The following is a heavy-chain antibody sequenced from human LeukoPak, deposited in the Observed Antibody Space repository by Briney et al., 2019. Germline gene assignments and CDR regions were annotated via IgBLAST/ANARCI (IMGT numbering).Heavy chain of an antibody. J-gene: IGHJ4*02. CDR2: ISGSGGST. V-gene: IGHV3-23*01. Sequence: GGSLILSCAASGFTFSSYAMTWIRQAPGKGLEWVSSISGSGGSTYYADSVKGRFTISRDNSRNMLFLQMNSLRADDTAVYYCAKDLVVGALDYWGQGTLVTVSS. D-gene: IGHD1-26*01. CDR1: GFTFSSYA. CDR3: AKDLVVGALDY.